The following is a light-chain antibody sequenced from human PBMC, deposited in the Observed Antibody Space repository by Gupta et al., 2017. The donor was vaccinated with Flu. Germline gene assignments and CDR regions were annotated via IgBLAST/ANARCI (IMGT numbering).Light chain of an antibody. J-gene: IGKJ1*01. CDR3: QSRT. CDR1: QSIFNF. V-gene: IGKV1-5*03. Sequence: DIQMTQSPSTLSASVGDRVTITCRASQSIFNFLAWYQQKPGKAPKLLIYKTSSLESGVPSRFSGSGSGTEFTLTISSLQPDDFATDYCQSRTFGQGTKVEIK. CDR2: KTS.